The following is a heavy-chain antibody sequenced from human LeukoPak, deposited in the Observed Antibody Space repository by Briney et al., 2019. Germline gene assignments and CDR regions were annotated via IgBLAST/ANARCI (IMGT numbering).Heavy chain of an antibody. Sequence: PGGSLRLSCTASGFIFSGSAMHWVRQAPGKGLEWVGRIKRKTDGGTTDYAAPMKGRFTISRDDSKNTLFLQMNSLKTEDTAVYYCTTVSGYAFDYWGQGTLVTVSS. D-gene: IGHD5-18*01. J-gene: IGHJ4*02. CDR1: GFIFSGSA. CDR2: IKRKTDGGTT. CDR3: TTVSGYAFDY. V-gene: IGHV3-15*01.